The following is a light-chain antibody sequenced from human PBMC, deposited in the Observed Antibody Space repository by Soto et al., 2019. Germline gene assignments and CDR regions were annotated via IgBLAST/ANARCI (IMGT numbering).Light chain of an antibody. CDR2: DVS. Sequence: LTQAASVSGSPGQSITISCTGTSSDVGGYNYVSWYQQHPGKAPKLMIYDVSNRPSGVSNRFSGSKSGNTASLTISGLQAEDEADYYCSSYTSTSTPVVFGGGTKLTVL. V-gene: IGLV2-14*03. CDR1: SSDVGGYNY. CDR3: SSYTSTSTPVV. J-gene: IGLJ2*01.